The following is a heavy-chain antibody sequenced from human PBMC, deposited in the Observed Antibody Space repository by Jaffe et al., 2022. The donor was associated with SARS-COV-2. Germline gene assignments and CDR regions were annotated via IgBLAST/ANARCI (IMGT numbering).Heavy chain of an antibody. CDR2: ISGDGGST. D-gene: IGHD3-3*01. CDR3: AKDLAISPGYDFLPLDY. V-gene: IGHV3-43*02. Sequence: EVQLVESGGGVVQPGGSLRLSCAASGFTFDDYAMHWVRQAPGKGLEWVSLISGDGGSTYYADSVKGRFTISRDNSKNSLYLQMNSLRSEDTALYYCAKDLAISPGYDFLPLDYWGQGTLVTVSS. J-gene: IGHJ4*02. CDR1: GFTFDDYA.